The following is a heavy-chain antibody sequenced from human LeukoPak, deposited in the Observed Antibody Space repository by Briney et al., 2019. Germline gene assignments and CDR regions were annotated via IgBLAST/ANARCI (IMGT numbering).Heavy chain of an antibody. Sequence: ASVKVSCKASGYTFTSYGISWVRQAPGQGLEWMGWMNPNSGNTGYAQKFQGRVSTTRDTSIGTAYMELSSLTSVDTAVYYCARGTPSGWYGAVYWGQGTLVTVSS. CDR3: ARGTPSGWYGAVY. D-gene: IGHD6-19*01. CDR2: MNPNSGNT. V-gene: IGHV1-8*02. J-gene: IGHJ4*02. CDR1: GYTFTSYG.